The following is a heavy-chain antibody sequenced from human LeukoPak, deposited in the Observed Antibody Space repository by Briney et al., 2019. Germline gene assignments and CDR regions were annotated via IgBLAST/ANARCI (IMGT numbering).Heavy chain of an antibody. J-gene: IGHJ5*02. D-gene: IGHD3-3*01. CDR2: IWYDGSNK. CDR3: ARDGSIHYDFWSGYSYNWLDP. CDR1: GFTFSSYG. Sequence: PGGSLRLSCAASGFTFSSYGMHWVRQAPGKGLEWVAVIWYDGSNKYYADSVKGRFTISRDNSKNTLYLQMNSLRAEDTAVYYCARDGSIHYDFWSGYSYNWLDPWGQGTLVTVSS. V-gene: IGHV3-33*01.